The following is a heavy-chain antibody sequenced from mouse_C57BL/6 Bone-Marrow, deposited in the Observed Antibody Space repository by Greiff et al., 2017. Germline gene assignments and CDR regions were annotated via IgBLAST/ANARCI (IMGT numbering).Heavy chain of an antibody. CDR2: IRNKANGYTT. J-gene: IGHJ2*01. CDR3: ARSHYYGSVDY. D-gene: IGHD1-1*01. V-gene: IGHV7-3*01. Sequence: DVKLVESGGGLVQPGGSLSLSCAASGFTFTDYYMSWVRQPPGKALEWLGFIRNKANGYTTEYSASVKGRFTISRDNSQSILYLQMNALRAEDSATYYCARSHYYGSVDYWGQGTTLTVSS. CDR1: GFTFTDYY.